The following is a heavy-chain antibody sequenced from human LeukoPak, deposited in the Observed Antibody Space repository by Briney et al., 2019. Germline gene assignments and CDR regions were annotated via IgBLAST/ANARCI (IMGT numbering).Heavy chain of an antibody. CDR2: ISYDGSNK. CDR1: GFTFSSYG. D-gene: IGHD6-19*01. V-gene: IGHV3-30*18. Sequence: GGSLRLSCAASGFTFSSYGMHWVRQAPGMGLEWVAVISYDGSNKYYADSVKGRFTISRDNSKNTLYLQMNSLRAEDTAVYYCAKDLSLGGSGCPDYWGQGTLVTVSS. J-gene: IGHJ4*02. CDR3: AKDLSLGGSGCPDY.